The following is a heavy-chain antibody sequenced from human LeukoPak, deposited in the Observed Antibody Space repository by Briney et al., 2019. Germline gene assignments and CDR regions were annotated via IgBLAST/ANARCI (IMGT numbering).Heavy chain of an antibody. CDR2: ISSSSSTI. CDR3: ARETPEYD. Sequence: GGSLRLSCAASGFTVSTNYMTWVRQAPGKGLEWVSYISSSSSTIYYADSVKGRFTISRDNAKNSLYLQMNSLRDEDTAVYYCARETPEYDWGQGTLVTVSS. V-gene: IGHV3-48*02. J-gene: IGHJ4*02. D-gene: IGHD1-14*01. CDR1: GFTVSTNY.